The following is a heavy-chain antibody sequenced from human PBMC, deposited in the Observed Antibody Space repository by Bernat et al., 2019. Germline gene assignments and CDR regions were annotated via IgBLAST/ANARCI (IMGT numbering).Heavy chain of an antibody. CDR3: ARAPGIYSSGWYYFDY. V-gene: IGHV4-59*01. D-gene: IGHD6-19*01. CDR1: GGSISSYY. CDR2: IYYSGST. Sequence: QVQLQESGPGLVKPSETLSLTCTVSGGSISSYYWSWIRQPPGKGLEWIGYIYYSGSTNYNPSLKSRVTISVDTSKNQFSLKLSSVLAADTAVYYCARAPGIYSSGWYYFDYWGQGTLVTVSS. J-gene: IGHJ4*02.